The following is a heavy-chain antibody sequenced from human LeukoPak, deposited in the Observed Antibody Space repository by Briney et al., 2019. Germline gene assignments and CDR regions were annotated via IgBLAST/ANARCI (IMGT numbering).Heavy chain of an antibody. Sequence: SETLSLTCAIYGRSFSGYYWNWIRQPPGKGLEWIGEINHSGSTNYNPSLKSRVTISVDTSKNQFSLRLSSVTAADTALYYCASLRVPGYFDYWGQGTLVTVPS. CDR3: ASLRVPGYFDY. CDR2: INHSGST. CDR1: GRSFSGYY. D-gene: IGHD3-16*01. J-gene: IGHJ4*03. V-gene: IGHV4-34*01.